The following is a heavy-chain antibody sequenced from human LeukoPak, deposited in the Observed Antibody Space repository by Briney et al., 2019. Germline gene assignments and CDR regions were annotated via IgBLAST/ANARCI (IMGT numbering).Heavy chain of an antibody. D-gene: IGHD4-17*01. J-gene: IGHJ4*02. Sequence: SETLCLTCTVSGGSISSFSRSWIRQSAGKGLEWIGGIYISGRTNYNPSLQSRLTTSLYTSKSQSSLKQTSVNAAATAVYYCARDHRSRMTTVSTAFDYWGQGTLVTVSS. CDR3: ARDHRSRMTTVSTAFDY. CDR2: IYISGRT. V-gene: IGHV4-4*07. CDR1: GGSISSFS.